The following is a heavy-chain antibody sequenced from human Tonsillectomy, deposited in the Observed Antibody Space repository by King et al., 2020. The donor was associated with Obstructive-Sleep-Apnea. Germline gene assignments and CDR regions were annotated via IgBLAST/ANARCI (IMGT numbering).Heavy chain of an antibody. Sequence: VQLVESGGGLVQPGGSLRLSCAASGFTFSSYAMSWVRHAPGKGLEWVSAISGSGGSTYYADSVKGRFTISRDNSKNTLYLQMNSLRAEDTAVYYCAFGGDLYYYDSSGYLGDAFDIWGQGTMVTVSS. CDR2: ISGSGGST. CDR3: AFGGDLYYYDSSGYLGDAFDI. J-gene: IGHJ3*02. CDR1: GFTFSSYA. D-gene: IGHD3-22*01. V-gene: IGHV3-23*04.